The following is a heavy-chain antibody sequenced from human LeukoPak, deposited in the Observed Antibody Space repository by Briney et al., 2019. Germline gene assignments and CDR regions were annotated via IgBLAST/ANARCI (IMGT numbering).Heavy chain of an antibody. CDR2: IYHSGST. D-gene: IGHD1-26*01. V-gene: IGHV4-30-2*01. CDR3: ATYLQRYSGSPGYYYYYMDV. J-gene: IGHJ6*03. Sequence: PSETLSLTCAVSGGSISSGGYSWSWIRQPPGKGLEWIGYIYHSGSTYYNPSLKSRVTISVDRSKNQFSLKVSSVTAADTAVYYCATYLQRYSGSPGYYYYYMDVWGKGTTVTVSS. CDR1: GGSISSGGYS.